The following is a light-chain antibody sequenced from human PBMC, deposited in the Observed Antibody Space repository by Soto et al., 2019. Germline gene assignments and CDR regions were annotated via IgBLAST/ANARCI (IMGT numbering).Light chain of an antibody. J-gene: IGLJ1*01. CDR3: CSYAGGFYYV. CDR1: SSDVGGYNY. CDR2: DVS. V-gene: IGLV2-11*01. Sequence: QSVLTQPRSVSGSPGQSVTISCTETSSDVGGYNYVSWYQQHPGKAPKLMIYDVSKRPSGVPDRFSGSKSGNTASLTISGLQAEDEADYYCCSYAGGFYYVFGTAPKVTVL.